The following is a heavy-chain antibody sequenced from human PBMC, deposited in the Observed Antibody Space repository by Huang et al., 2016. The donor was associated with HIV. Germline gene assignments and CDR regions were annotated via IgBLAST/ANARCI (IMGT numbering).Heavy chain of an antibody. V-gene: IGHV3-48*01. J-gene: IGHJ3*02. CDR1: GFTFSTYT. CDR3: ARFGSYYYGSGSYLDAFDI. Sequence: EVQLMESGGGLVQPGGSLRLSCAASGFTFSTYTMNWVRQGPGKGLELVSYMTSSSGSIYYADSVKGRFTISRDNAKNSLYLQMNSLRAEDTAVYYCARFGSYYYGSGSYLDAFDIWGQGTMVTVSS. D-gene: IGHD3-10*01. CDR2: MTSSSGSI.